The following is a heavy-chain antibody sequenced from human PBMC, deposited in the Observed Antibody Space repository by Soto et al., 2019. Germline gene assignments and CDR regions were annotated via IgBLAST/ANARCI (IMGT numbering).Heavy chain of an antibody. Sequence: QVQLQESGPGLVKPSDTLSLTCAVSGYSISSSNWWGWIRQPPGKGLEWIGYIYYSGTTYYNPSLKSRVHMSGDPPTHQFSLKLTSVTAVDTAVSYCARREIQGPIDYWGQGTLVTVSS. CDR1: GYSISSSNW. V-gene: IGHV4-28*01. J-gene: IGHJ4*02. D-gene: IGHD1-26*01. CDR3: ARREIQGPIDY. CDR2: IYYSGTT.